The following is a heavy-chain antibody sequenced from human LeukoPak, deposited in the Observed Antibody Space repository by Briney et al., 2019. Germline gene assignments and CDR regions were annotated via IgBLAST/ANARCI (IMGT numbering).Heavy chain of an antibody. D-gene: IGHD6-6*01. J-gene: IGHJ4*02. CDR2: ISSSSSYI. CDR1: GFTFSSYS. CDR3: ARAPCKGIAARRLFDY. Sequence: GGSLRLSCAASGFTFSSYSMNWVRQAPGKGLEWVSSISSSSSYIYYADSVKGRFTISRDNAKNSLYLQMNSLRAEDTAVYYCARAPCKGIAARRLFDYWGQGTLVTVSS. V-gene: IGHV3-21*01.